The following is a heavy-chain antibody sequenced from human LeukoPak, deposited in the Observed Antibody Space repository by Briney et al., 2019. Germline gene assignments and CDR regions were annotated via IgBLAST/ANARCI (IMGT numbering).Heavy chain of an antibody. V-gene: IGHV4-34*01. D-gene: IGHD3-3*01. Sequence: PSETLSLTCAVYGGSFSGYYWSWIRQPPGKGLEWIGEINHSGSANYNPSLKRRVTISVDTSKNQFSLKLRSVTAADTAVYYCARALVFRPHYGMDVWGQGTTATVSS. CDR2: INHSGSA. CDR1: GGSFSGYY. CDR3: ARALVFRPHYGMDV. J-gene: IGHJ6*02.